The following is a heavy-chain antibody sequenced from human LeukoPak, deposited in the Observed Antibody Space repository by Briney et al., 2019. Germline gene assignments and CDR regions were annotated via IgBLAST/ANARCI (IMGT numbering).Heavy chain of an antibody. CDR3: AKEITLGYSIDGSDI. J-gene: IGHJ3*02. CDR2: INGGGSGT. Sequence: AGGSLRLSCAASGFTFSNYAMSWVRQSPGKGLEWVTVINGGGSGTYYADSVKGRFTIARDNSKNTKYLQMNCPTAKGPCIYYCAKEITLGYSIDGSDIWGQGTVVTAYS. CDR1: GFTFSNYA. D-gene: IGHD1-14*01. V-gene: IGHV3-23*01.